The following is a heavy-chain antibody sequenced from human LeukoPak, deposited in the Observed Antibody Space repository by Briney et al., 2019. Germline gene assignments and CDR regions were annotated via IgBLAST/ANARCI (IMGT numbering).Heavy chain of an antibody. CDR1: GFTFSSYW. Sequence: GGSLRLSCAASGFTFSSYWMSWVRQAPGKGLKWVANIKQDGSEKYYVDSVKGRFTISRDNAKNSLYLQMNSLRAEDTAVYYCARDVYSSSWYPTYYYYYMDVWGKGTTVTVSS. CDR2: IKQDGSEK. V-gene: IGHV3-7*01. CDR3: ARDVYSSSWYPTYYYYYMDV. J-gene: IGHJ6*03. D-gene: IGHD6-13*01.